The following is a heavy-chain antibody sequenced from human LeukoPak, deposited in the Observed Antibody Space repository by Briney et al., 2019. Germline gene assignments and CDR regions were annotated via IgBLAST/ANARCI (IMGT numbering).Heavy chain of an antibody. CDR1: GFTVSGNY. V-gene: IGHV3-66*01. J-gene: IGHJ4*02. CDR3: ARDGDTSSWSNFEY. Sequence: GGSLRLSCAASGFTVSGNYMSWVRQAPGKGLEWVSVIYSGGRTYYADSVKGRFTISRDNSENTLYLQMNSLRAEDTAVYCCARDGDTSSWSNFEYWGQGTLVTVSS. D-gene: IGHD6-13*01. CDR2: IYSGGRT.